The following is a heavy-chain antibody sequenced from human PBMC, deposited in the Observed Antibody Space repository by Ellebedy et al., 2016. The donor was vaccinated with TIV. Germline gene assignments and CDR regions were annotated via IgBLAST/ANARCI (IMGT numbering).Heavy chain of an antibody. J-gene: IGHJ4*02. Sequence: GESLKISCAPSGFTFSSYGMHWVRQAPGKGLEWVAVIWNDGNRKYHADSVKGRFTISKDNSKNRLYLQMNSLRAEDTAVYYCARGGSDSSWYWVDWGQGTLVTVSS. V-gene: IGHV3-33*01. CDR2: IWNDGNRK. CDR3: ARGGSDSSWYWVD. CDR1: GFTFSSYG. D-gene: IGHD6-13*01.